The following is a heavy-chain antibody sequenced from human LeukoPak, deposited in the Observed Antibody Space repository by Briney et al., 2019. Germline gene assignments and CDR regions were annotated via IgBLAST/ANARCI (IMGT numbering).Heavy chain of an antibody. CDR3: VRGALRDCSYTSCSRGNWFDP. CDR1: GFTFSRHW. Sequence: GVSLRLSCAASGFTFSRHWMHWVRQAPEKGLVGVAHINADGSGRYYAASVKGRFTISRDNAKNTLYLQMHSLTAEDTAVYYCVRGALRDCSYTSCSRGNWFDPWGQGTLVTVSS. CDR2: INADGSGR. V-gene: IGHV3-74*01. J-gene: IGHJ5*02. D-gene: IGHD2-2*01.